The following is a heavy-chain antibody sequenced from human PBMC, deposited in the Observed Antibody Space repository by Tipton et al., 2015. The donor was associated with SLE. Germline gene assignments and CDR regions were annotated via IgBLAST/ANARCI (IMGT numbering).Heavy chain of an antibody. CDR1: GYTFTGYH. D-gene: IGHD5-12*01. V-gene: IGHV1-2*06. CDR3: ASGSGYGGNYFDP. CDR2: INPNNGGT. Sequence: QLVQSGAEVKKPGASVKVSCKASGYTFTGYHIHWVRQAPGQGLEWMGRINPNNGGTNFAQKFQGRVTLTRDTSISTVYMEVSSLRSDDTAVYYCASGSGYGGNYFDPWGQGSLVTVSS. J-gene: IGHJ5*02.